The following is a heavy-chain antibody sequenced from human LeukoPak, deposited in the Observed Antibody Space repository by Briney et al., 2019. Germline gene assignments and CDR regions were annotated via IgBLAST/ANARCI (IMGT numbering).Heavy chain of an antibody. J-gene: IGHJ1*01. CDR1: GGSISSYY. D-gene: IGHD4-17*01. V-gene: IGHV4-59*08. CDR3: ARHDDGDYPRYFQH. Sequence: PSETLSLTCSVSGGSISSYYWSWIRQSPGKGLEWIGYIYYSGSTNYNPSLESRVTISVDTSKNQFSLKLNSVTAADTAVYYCARHDDGDYPRYFQHWGRGTLVTVSS. CDR2: IYYSGST.